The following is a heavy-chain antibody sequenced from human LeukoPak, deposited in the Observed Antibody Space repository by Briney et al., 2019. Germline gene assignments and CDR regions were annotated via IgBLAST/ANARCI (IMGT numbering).Heavy chain of an antibody. CDR2: IRYDGSNK. V-gene: IGHV3-30*02. Sequence: GGSLRLSCAASGFTFSSYGMHWVRQAPGKGLEWVAFIRYDGSNKYYADSVKGRFTISRDNSKNTLYLQMNSLRAEDTAVYYCAKDPIPTIVRGVPTGYWGQGTLVPVSS. D-gene: IGHD3-10*01. CDR3: AKDPIPTIVRGVPTGY. CDR1: GFTFSSYG. J-gene: IGHJ4*02.